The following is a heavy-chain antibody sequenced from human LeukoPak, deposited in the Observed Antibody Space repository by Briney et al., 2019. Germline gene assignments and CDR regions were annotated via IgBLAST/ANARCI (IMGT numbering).Heavy chain of an antibody. D-gene: IGHD3-10*01. CDR3: ATYGSGTGTASN. V-gene: IGHV3-15*01. CDR2: IKSKTDGGTT. CDR1: GFTFNNAW. Sequence: GGSLRLSCAASGFTFNNAWMNWVRQAPGKGLEWVGRIKSKTDGGTTDYAAPVKGRFTISRDASKDTVYLQMNSLETEDTAVYYCATYGSGTGTASNWGQGTLVTVSS. J-gene: IGHJ4*02.